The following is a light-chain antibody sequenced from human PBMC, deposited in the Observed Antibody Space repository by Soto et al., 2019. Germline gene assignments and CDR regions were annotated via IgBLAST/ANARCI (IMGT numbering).Light chain of an antibody. CDR2: DAS. V-gene: IGKV1-13*02. CDR3: QQFNSYPIT. CDR1: QGISSA. J-gene: IGKJ5*01. Sequence: AIPLTQSPSSLSASVGDRVTITCRASQGISSALAWYQQKPGKAPKLLIYDASSLESGVPSRFSGSGSGTDFTLTISSLQPEDFATYYCQQFNSYPITFVQGTRLEIK.